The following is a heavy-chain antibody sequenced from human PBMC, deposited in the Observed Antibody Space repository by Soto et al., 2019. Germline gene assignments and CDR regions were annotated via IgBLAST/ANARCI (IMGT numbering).Heavy chain of an antibody. CDR3: ARRSRSIVVVPAATGYNWFDP. Sequence: QVQLQESGPGLVKPSQTLSLTCTVSGGSISSGGYYWSWIRQHPGKGLEWIGYIYYSGSTYYNPSLKSRVTISVDTSKNQFSLKLSSVTAADTAVYYCARRSRSIVVVPAATGYNWFDPWGQGTLVTVSS. CDR2: IYYSGST. J-gene: IGHJ5*02. D-gene: IGHD2-2*01. CDR1: GGSISSGGYY. V-gene: IGHV4-31*03.